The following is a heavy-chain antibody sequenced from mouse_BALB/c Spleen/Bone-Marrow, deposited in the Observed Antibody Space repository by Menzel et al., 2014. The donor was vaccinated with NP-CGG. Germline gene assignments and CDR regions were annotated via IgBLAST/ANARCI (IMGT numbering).Heavy chain of an antibody. CDR1: GYTFTDYE. J-gene: IGHJ3*01. Sequence: VQVVESGAELVRPGASVTLSCKASGYTFTDYEMHWVKQTPVHGLEWIGGIDPETGYTAYNQKFKDRATVTADKSSTTAYMELRSLTSEDSAVYYRPISYDGYYEFAYWGQGTLVTVSA. V-gene: IGHV1-15*01. D-gene: IGHD2-3*01. CDR2: IDPETGYT. CDR3: PISYDGYYEFAY.